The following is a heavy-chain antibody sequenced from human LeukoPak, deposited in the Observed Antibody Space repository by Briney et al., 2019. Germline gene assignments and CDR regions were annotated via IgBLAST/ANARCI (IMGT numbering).Heavy chain of an antibody. CDR2: IYYSGST. J-gene: IGHJ6*03. CDR3: ARGQNDYYYYYYMDV. CDR1: GGSISSHY. D-gene: IGHD1-1*01. Sequence: SETLSLTCTVSGGSISSHYWSWIRQPPGKGLEWTGYIYYSGSTNYNPSLKSRVTISVDTSKNQFSLKLSSVTAADTAVYYCARGQNDYYYYYYMDVWGKGTTVTVSS. V-gene: IGHV4-59*11.